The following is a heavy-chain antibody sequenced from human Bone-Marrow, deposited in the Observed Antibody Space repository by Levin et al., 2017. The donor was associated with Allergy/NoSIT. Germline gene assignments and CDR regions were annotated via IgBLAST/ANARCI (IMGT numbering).Heavy chain of an antibody. CDR2: IYRSGTA. V-gene: IGHV4-38-2*02. Sequence: PSETLSLTCAVSGYSISNGYYWGWVRQSPGKGLEWIGSIYRSGTAHYNPSLKSRVTMSVDTSKNHFSLLLSSVTAADTAVYYCGRDRCSGAICYRFFDSWGQGSLVTVSS. CDR3: GRDRCSGAICYRFFDS. CDR1: GYSISNGYY. J-gene: IGHJ4*01. D-gene: IGHD2-15*01.